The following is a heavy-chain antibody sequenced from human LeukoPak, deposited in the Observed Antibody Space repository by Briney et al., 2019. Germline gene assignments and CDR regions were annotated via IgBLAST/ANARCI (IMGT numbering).Heavy chain of an antibody. V-gene: IGHV3-23*01. D-gene: IGHD6-13*01. CDR2: ISGSGSST. J-gene: IGHJ4*02. Sequence: GGSLRLSCAASGFTFSSYVISWVRQVPGKGLEWVSAISGSGSSTYYADSVKGRFTISRDNSKNTLYLQMNSLRAEDTAVYYCANSYSSSWRVFYFDYWGQGTLVTVSS. CDR1: GFTFSSYV. CDR3: ANSYSSSWRVFYFDY.